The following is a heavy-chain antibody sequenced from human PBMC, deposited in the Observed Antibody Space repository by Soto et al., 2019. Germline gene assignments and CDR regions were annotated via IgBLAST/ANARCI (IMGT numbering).Heavy chain of an antibody. V-gene: IGHV3-21*01. CDR3: ARDLGHDYVSSGYYYYYYGIDV. CDR2: ISSSSSYI. CDR1: GFTFSSYS. Sequence: EVQLVESGGGLIKPGGSLRLSCAASGFTFSSYSMNWVRQAPGKGLEWVSSISSSSSYIYYADSVKGRFTISRDNAKNSLYLQKNRLSAEATAVYYCARDLGHDYVSSGYYYYYYGIDVLVQGTTVTVSS. D-gene: IGHD3-22*01. J-gene: IGHJ6*02.